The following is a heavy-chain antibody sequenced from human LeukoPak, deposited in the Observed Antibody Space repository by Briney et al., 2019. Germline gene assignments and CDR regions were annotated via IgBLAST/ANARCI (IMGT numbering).Heavy chain of an antibody. CDR1: GGSISSSSYY. CDR2: IYYSGST. Sequence: PSETLSLTCTVSGGSISSSSYYWGWIRQPPGKGLEWIGSIYYSGSTYYNPSLKSRVTISVDTSKNQFSLKLSSVTAADTAVYYCAREHLVVPAAMSLPFDYWGQGTLVTVSS. J-gene: IGHJ4*02. V-gene: IGHV4-39*07. CDR3: AREHLVVPAAMSLPFDY. D-gene: IGHD2-2*01.